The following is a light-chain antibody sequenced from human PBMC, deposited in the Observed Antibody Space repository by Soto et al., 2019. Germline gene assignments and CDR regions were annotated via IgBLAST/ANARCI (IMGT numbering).Light chain of an antibody. CDR3: QQSYSAPRT. CDR2: AAS. V-gene: IGKV1-39*01. J-gene: IGKJ1*01. Sequence: DTQITQSPSSLSASVGDRVTITCRASQSISSYLNWYQQKPGKAPKLLIYAASSLQSWVPSRFSGSGSGTDFTLTINSLQPEDFATYYCQQSYSAPRTFGQGTKVDIK. CDR1: QSISSY.